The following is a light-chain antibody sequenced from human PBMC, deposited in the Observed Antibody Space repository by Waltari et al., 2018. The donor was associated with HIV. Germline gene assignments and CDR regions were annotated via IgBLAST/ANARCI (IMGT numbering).Light chain of an antibody. Sequence: SALTQPASVSVSPGQSITISCPGTTADIGGYQYVSWYPPPPGKIPKLVIYEVSNRPSGISDRFSGSKSANTASLTISGLQAEDEADYYCSSYTTFNTVVFGGGTKLTVL. V-gene: IGLV2-14*01. J-gene: IGLJ2*01. CDR3: SSYTTFNTVV. CDR1: TADIGGYQY. CDR2: EVS.